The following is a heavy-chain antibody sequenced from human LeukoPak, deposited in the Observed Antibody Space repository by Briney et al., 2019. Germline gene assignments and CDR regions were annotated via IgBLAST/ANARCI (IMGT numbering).Heavy chain of an antibody. Sequence: SETLSLTCTVSGASIGTSYWYWIRQPPGKGLEWIGYIHYSGDINYNPSLKSRVTISAYTSKNQLSLKLSSVTAADTAVYYCAREGGFYRPLDYSGQGTLVTVSS. J-gene: IGHJ4*02. CDR1: GASIGTSY. D-gene: IGHD3-3*01. CDR2: IHYSGDI. CDR3: AREGGFYRPLDY. V-gene: IGHV4-59*12.